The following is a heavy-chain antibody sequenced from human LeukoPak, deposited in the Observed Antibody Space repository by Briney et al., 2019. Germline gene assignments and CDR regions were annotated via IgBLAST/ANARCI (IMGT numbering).Heavy chain of an antibody. D-gene: IGHD7-27*01. J-gene: IGHJ5*02. Sequence: GGSLRLSCAASGFTFSSYGMHWVRQAPGKGLEWVAVISYDGSNKYYADFVKGRFTISRDNSKNTLYLQMNSLRAEDTAVYYCAKETGVNWFDPWGQGTLVTVSS. CDR2: ISYDGSNK. CDR1: GFTFSSYG. CDR3: AKETGVNWFDP. V-gene: IGHV3-30*18.